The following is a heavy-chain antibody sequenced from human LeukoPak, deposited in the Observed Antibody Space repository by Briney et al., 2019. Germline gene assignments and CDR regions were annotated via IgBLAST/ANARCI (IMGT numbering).Heavy chain of an antibody. Sequence: GASVKVSCKASGYTFTSYAMNWVRQAPGQGLEWMGIINPSGGSTSYAQKFQGRVTMTRDTSTSTVYMELSSLRSEDTAVYYCARAPVAGMGEVGYYYYMDVWGKGTTVTISS. J-gene: IGHJ6*03. D-gene: IGHD6-19*01. CDR3: ARAPVAGMGEVGYYYYMDV. V-gene: IGHV1-46*01. CDR1: GYTFTSYA. CDR2: INPSGGST.